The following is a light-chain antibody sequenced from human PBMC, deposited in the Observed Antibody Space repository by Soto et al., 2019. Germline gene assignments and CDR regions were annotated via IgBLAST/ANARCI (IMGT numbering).Light chain of an antibody. V-gene: IGKV1-5*01. CDR1: QRISSW. CDR3: QQYNDYPWT. CDR2: DAS. Sequence: GDRVTITCRASQRISSWLAWYQQKPGKAPKLLIYDASSLESGVPSRFSGSGSGTEFSLTISSLQPDDFATYYCQQYNDYPWTFGQGTKVEIK. J-gene: IGKJ1*01.